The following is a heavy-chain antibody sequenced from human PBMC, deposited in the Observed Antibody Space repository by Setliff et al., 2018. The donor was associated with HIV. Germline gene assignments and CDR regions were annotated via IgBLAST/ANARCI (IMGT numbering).Heavy chain of an antibody. J-gene: IGHJ3*02. CDR2: INHRGST. Sequence: KTSETLSLTCAVYGGSFSGYYWNWIRQPPGKGLEWIGEINHRGSTNYNPSLKSRVTISVDTSKNQFSLKLISVTAADTAVYYCARDAGNYYAFDIWGQGTMVTVSS. V-gene: IGHV4-34*01. CDR3: ARDAGNYYAFDI. CDR1: GGSFSGYY. D-gene: IGHD1-26*01.